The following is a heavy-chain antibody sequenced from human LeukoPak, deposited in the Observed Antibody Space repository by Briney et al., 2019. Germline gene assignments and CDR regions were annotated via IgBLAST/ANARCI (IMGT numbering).Heavy chain of an antibody. D-gene: IGHD3-9*01. CDR3: ARARGRYIDFLDY. Sequence: PSETLSLTCTVSGGSISNSRYYWGWVRQPPGKGLEWIGSVYYSGSTSYNPSLKSRVTISVDTSKNEFSLKVSSVTAADTAVYYCARARGRYIDFLDYWGQGTLITVSS. CDR2: VYYSGST. V-gene: IGHV4-39*01. CDR1: GGSISNSRYY. J-gene: IGHJ4*02.